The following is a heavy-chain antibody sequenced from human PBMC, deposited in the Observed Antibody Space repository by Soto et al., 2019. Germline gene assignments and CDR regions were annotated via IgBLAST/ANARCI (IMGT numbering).Heavy chain of an antibody. CDR3: ARLGSGSYYDY. CDR1: GFTFSSYA. Sequence: EVQLLESGGGLVQPGGSLRLSCAASGFTFSSYAMGGVRQAPVKGLEWVSAISGRGGSTYYADSVKGRFTISRDNSKHTLYLQMNSLRAEDTAVYYCARLGSGSYYDYWGQGTLVTVSS. CDR2: ISGRGGST. V-gene: IGHV3-23*01. J-gene: IGHJ4*02. D-gene: IGHD1-26*01.